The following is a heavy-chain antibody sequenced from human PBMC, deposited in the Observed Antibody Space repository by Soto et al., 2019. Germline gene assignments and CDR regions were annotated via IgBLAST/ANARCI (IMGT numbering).Heavy chain of an antibody. CDR2: ISGSGGST. CDR3: AKELVMVAGSYYYYGMDV. CDR1: GFSFSSYA. J-gene: IGHJ6*02. Sequence: PGGSLRLSCAASGFSFSSYAMSWVRQAPGKGLEWVSTISGSGGSTYYADSVKGRFGISRDSSKNTLFLQMNSLRAEDTAVYYCAKELVMVAGSYYYYGMDVWGQGTTVNVSS. D-gene: IGHD2-21*02. V-gene: IGHV3-23*01.